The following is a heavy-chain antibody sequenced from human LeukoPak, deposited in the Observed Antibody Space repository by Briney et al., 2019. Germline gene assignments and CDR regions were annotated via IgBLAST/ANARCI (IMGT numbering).Heavy chain of an antibody. CDR1: GGSISSHY. CDR2: IYYSGST. V-gene: IGHV4-59*11. J-gene: IGHJ4*02. D-gene: IGHD6-6*01. Sequence: SETLSLTCTVSGGSISSHYWSWIRQPPGKGLEWIGYIYYSGSTNYNPSLKSRVTISVDTSKNQFSLKLSSVTAADTAVYYCAGGYSSSSQYVYWGQRTLVTLSS. CDR3: AGGYSSSSQYVY.